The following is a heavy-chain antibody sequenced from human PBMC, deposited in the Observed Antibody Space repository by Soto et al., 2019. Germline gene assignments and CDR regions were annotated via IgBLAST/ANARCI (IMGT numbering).Heavy chain of an antibody. V-gene: IGHV4-31*03. Sequence: QVQLQESGPGLVKPSQTLSLTCTVSGGSISSGGYYWSWIRQHPGKGLEWIGYIYYSGNTYYNPSLKSRVTISEDTSKNQFSLKLSSVTAADTAVYYCARATYYYDSSGYSDRVLDYWGQCTLVTVSS. CDR2: IYYSGNT. D-gene: IGHD3-22*01. CDR1: GGSISSGGYY. CDR3: ARATYYYDSSGYSDRVLDY. J-gene: IGHJ4*02.